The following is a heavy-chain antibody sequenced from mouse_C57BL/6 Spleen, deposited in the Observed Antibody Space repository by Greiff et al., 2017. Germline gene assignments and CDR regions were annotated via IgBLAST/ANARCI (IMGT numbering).Heavy chain of an antibody. CDR1: GYAFSSYW. J-gene: IGHJ1*03. D-gene: IGHD2-4*01. V-gene: IGHV1-80*01. CDR2: IYPGDGDT. CDR3: ARSGDYGSYWYFDV. Sequence: QVQLKQSGAELVKPGASVKISCKASGYAFSSYWMNWVKQRPGKGLEWIGQIYPGDGDTNYNGKFKGKATLTADKSSSTAYMQLSSLTSEDSAVYFCARSGDYGSYWYFDVWGTGTTVTVSS.